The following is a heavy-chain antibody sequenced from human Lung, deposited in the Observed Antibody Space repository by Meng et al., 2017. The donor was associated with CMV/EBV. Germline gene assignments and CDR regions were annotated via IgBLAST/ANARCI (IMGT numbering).Heavy chain of an antibody. CDR3: ARGRYEFWGGDYRGYFDY. Sequence: SXTLSLXCAVYGGSFSGYYWSWIRQPQGKGLEWIGEINHSGSTNYNPSLKSRVTISVDTSKNQFSLQLSSVTAADAAVYCCARGRYEFWGGDYRGYFDYWXQGTLVTVSS. CDR2: INHSGST. CDR1: GGSFSGYY. D-gene: IGHD3-3*01. V-gene: IGHV4-34*01. J-gene: IGHJ4*02.